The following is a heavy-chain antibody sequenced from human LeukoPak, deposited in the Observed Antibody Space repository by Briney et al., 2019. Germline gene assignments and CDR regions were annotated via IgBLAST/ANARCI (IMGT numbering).Heavy chain of an antibody. CDR2: INPHSGGT. V-gene: IGHV1-2*02. Sequence: ASVKVSCKASGYTFTGYYMHWVRQAPGQGLEWMGWINPHSGGTNNAQKFQGRVTMTRDTSISTAYMELSRLRSDDTAVYYCARTFYDTLDSDAFDFWGQGTMVIVSS. D-gene: IGHD2/OR15-2a*01. CDR3: ARTFYDTLDSDAFDF. J-gene: IGHJ3*01. CDR1: GYTFTGYY.